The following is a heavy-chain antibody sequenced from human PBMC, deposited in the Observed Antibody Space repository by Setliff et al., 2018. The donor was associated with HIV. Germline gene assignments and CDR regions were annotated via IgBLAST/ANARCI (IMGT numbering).Heavy chain of an antibody. Sequence: KSSETLSLTCLVFGYSIINGNYWAWIRQAPRKRLEWIGELNDSGSTTYNPSVKSRVTISVDTSKNQFSLRLSSVTAADTAVYYCARGTKLVWGRWFDPWGQGTLVTVSS. CDR1: GYSIINGNY. CDR2: LNDSGST. CDR3: ARGTKLVWGRWFDP. J-gene: IGHJ5*02. V-gene: IGHV4-38-2*02. D-gene: IGHD3-16*01.